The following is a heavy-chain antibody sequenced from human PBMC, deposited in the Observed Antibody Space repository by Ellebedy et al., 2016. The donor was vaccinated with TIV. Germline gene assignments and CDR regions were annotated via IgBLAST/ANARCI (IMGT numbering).Heavy chain of an antibody. CDR1: GYTFTTYY. CDR3: AIGPYGGISVWYFDV. J-gene: IGHJ2*01. D-gene: IGHD4-23*01. Sequence: ASVKVSCKASGYTFTTYYIHWVRQAPGQGLEWVGTLNPSTGGTSYAQKFQGRVTLTRDTSTSTAYMELSSPRSDDTAVYYCAIGPYGGISVWYFDVWGRGTLVTVSS. V-gene: IGHV1-46*01. CDR2: LNPSTGGT.